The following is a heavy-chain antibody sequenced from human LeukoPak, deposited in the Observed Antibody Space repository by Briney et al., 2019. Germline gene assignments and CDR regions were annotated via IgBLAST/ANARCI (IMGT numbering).Heavy chain of an antibody. CDR3: ARGRARGATADY. V-gene: IGHV4-34*01. J-gene: IGHJ4*02. CDR2: INHSGST. CDR1: GGSFSGYY. D-gene: IGHD1-26*01. Sequence: SETLSLTCAVYGGSFSGYYWSWIRQPPGKGLEWIGEINHSGSTNYNPSLKSRVTISVDTSKNQFSLKLSSVTAADTVVYYCARGRARGATADYWGQGTLVTVSS.